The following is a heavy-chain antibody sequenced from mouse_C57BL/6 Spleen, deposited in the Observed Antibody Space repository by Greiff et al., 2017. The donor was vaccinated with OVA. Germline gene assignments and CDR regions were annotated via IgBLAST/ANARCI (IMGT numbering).Heavy chain of an antibody. D-gene: IGHD1-1*01. Sequence: QVQLKQPGAELVKPGASVKLSCKASGYTFTSYWMQWVKQRPGQGLEWIGAIDPSDSYTNYNQKFKGKATVTVDTSSSTAYMQLSSLTSEDSAVYYCARRSGTPDYYAMDYWGQGTSVTVSS. J-gene: IGHJ4*01. V-gene: IGHV1-50*01. CDR1: GYTFTSYW. CDR3: ARRSGTPDYYAMDY. CDR2: IDPSDSYT.